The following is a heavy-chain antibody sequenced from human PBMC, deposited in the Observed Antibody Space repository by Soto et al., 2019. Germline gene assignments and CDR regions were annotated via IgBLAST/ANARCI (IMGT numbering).Heavy chain of an antibody. D-gene: IGHD4-17*01. J-gene: IGHJ6*03. Sequence: PSETLSLTCTVSGGSISSYYWSWIRQPPGKGLEWIGYIYYSGSTNYNPSLKSRVTISVDTSKNQFSLKLSSVTAADTAVYYCSIATTGTNYYDMDVWGKGTTVTVSS. CDR1: GGSISSYY. V-gene: IGHV4-59*01. CDR2: IYYSGST. CDR3: SIATTGTNYYDMDV.